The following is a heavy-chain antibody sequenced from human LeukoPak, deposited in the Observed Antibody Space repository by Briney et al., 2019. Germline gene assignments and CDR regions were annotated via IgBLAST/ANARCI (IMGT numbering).Heavy chain of an antibody. CDR3: ATAYYDYVWGSYRKGAFDY. J-gene: IGHJ4*02. V-gene: IGHV3-72*01. D-gene: IGHD3-16*02. CDR1: GFTFSDHP. Sequence: GGSLRLSCAASGFTFSDHPIDWVRQTPGKGLEWVGRTRNKAKSYTTEYAASVKGRFTISRDDSKDSLYLQMFSLKTEDTAVYYCATAYYDYVWGSYRKGAFDYWGQGTLVTVSS. CDR2: TRNKAKSYTT.